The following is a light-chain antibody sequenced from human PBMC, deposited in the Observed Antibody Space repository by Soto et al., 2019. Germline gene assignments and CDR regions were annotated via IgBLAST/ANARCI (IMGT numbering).Light chain of an antibody. CDR3: CSYTTGSTDVV. V-gene: IGLV2-14*01. CDR2: DVT. CDR1: SSDVGAYNY. Sequence: QSALTQPASVSGSPGQSITISCTGTSSDVGAYNYVSWYQQHPGKVPKLMIYDVTNRPSGVSNRFSGSKSGNTASLTIFGLQAEDEADYYCCSYTTGSTDVVFGGGTQLTVL. J-gene: IGLJ2*01.